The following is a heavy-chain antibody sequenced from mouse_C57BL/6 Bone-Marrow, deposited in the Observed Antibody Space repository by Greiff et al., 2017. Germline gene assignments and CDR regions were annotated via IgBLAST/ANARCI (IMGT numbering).Heavy chain of an antibody. Sequence: QVQLQQPGAELVRPGTSVKLSCKASGYTFTSYWMPWVKQRPGPGLEWIGVIDPSDSYTNYNQKFKGKATLTVDTSSSTAYMQLSSLTSEDSAVYYCARRGYGREYWGQGTTLTVSS. J-gene: IGHJ2*01. CDR2: IDPSDSYT. CDR3: ARRGYGREY. D-gene: IGHD2-2*01. V-gene: IGHV1-59*01. CDR1: GYTFTSYW.